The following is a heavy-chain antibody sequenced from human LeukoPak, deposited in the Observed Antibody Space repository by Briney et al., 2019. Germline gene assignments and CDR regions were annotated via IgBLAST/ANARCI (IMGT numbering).Heavy chain of an antibody. Sequence: ASVKVSCKASDYTFTSYGITWVRQAPGQGLEWMGWISSYNDNTNYAQKLQGRVTMTTDTSTSTAYVELRSLRSDDTAVYYCARVAYYYDSSGFGDYWGQGTLVTVSS. D-gene: IGHD3-22*01. CDR2: ISSYNDNT. CDR3: ARVAYYYDSSGFGDY. CDR1: DYTFTSYG. J-gene: IGHJ4*02. V-gene: IGHV1-18*01.